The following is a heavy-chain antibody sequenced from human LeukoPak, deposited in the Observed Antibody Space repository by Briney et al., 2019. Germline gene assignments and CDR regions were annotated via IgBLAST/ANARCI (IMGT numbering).Heavy chain of an antibody. J-gene: IGHJ4*02. CDR3: ARVLYPSKITGTTVDY. CDR1: GGSISSGDYY. V-gene: IGHV4-30-4*01. CDR2: IYYRGST. D-gene: IGHD1-7*01. Sequence: SETLSLTCTVSGGSISSGDYYWSWIRQPPGKGLEWIGYIYYRGSTYYNPSLKSRVTISVDTSKNQFSLKLSSVTAADTAVYYCARVLYPSKITGTTVDYWGQGTLVTVSS.